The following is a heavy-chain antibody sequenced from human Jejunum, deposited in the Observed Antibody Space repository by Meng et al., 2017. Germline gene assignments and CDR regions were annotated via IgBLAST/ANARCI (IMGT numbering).Heavy chain of an antibody. Sequence: SETLSLTCIVSNGSMTDYYWSWVRLTPGKGLEWIGYVYSSGSTKYNPSLESRVTISVDTSKNQFSLKLVSVTAADTGVYYCARGRSLNIWGQGTPVTVSS. V-gene: IGHV4-59*01. J-gene: IGHJ4*02. CDR2: VYSSGST. CDR1: NGSMTDYY. CDR3: ARGRSLNI.